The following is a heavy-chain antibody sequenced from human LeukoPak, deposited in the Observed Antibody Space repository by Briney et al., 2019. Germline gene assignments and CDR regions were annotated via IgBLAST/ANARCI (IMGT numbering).Heavy chain of an antibody. Sequence: SETLSLTCAVSGYSISSGYYWGWIRQPPGKGLEWIGSIYHSGSTYYNPSLKSRVTMSVDTSKNQFSLKLSSVTAAVTAVYCCAIEDSSGWGYFQHWGQGTLVTVSS. CDR2: IYHSGST. CDR3: AIEDSSGWGYFQH. CDR1: GYSISSGYY. D-gene: IGHD6-19*01. V-gene: IGHV4-38-2*02. J-gene: IGHJ1*01.